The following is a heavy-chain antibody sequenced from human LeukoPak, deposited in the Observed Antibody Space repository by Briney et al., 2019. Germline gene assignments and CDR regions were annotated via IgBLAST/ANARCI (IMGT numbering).Heavy chain of an antibody. V-gene: IGHV1-46*01. D-gene: IGHD3-10*01. CDR2: INPSGGST. CDR3: ASSSSLWFGEFHYYFDY. J-gene: IGHJ4*02. CDR1: GYTFTSYY. Sequence: GASVKVSCKASGYTFTSYYMHWVRQAPGQGLEWMGIINPSGGSTSYAQKFQGRVTMTRDTSTSTVYMELSSLRSEDTAVYYCASSSSLWFGEFHYYFDYWGQGTLVTVSS.